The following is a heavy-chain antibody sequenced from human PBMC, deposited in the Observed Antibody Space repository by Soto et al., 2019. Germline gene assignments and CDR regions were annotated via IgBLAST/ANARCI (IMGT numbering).Heavy chain of an antibody. CDR2: VNPNSGGT. CDR3: ARGEGKNACFQH. CDR1: GYTFTGYY. V-gene: IGHV1-2*02. J-gene: IGHJ1*01. Sequence: ASVKVSCKASGYTFTGYYMHWVRQAPGQGLEWMGWVNPNSGGTNYAQKFQGRVTMTRDTSISTAYMELSRLRSDDTAAYYCARGEGKNACFQHWGQGTLVTVSS.